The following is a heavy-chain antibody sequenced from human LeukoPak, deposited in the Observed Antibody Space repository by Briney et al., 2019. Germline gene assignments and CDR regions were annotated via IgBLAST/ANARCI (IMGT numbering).Heavy chain of an antibody. CDR3: ARARLRIFDALDI. J-gene: IGHJ3*02. V-gene: IGHV3-21*01. CDR1: GFTFSSYS. CDR2: ISSSSSYI. Sequence: PGGSLRLSCAASGFTFSSYSMNWVRQAPGKGLEWVSSISSSSSYIYYADSVKGRFTISRDNAKNSLYLQMNSLRAEDTAVYYCARARLRIFDALDIWGQGTMVTVSS.